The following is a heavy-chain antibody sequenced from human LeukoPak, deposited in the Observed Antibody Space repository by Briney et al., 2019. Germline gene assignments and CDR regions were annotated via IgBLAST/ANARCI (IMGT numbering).Heavy chain of an antibody. CDR1: GFTFSSYA. J-gene: IGHJ4*02. D-gene: IGHD3-22*01. CDR2: ISGSGGST. CDR3: AKGSYYDSSGYLHY. Sequence: PGGSLRLSCAASGFTFSSYATIWVRQAPGKGLEWVSAISGSGGSTFYADSVKGRFTISRDNPKNTLYLQMNSLRAEDTAVYYCAKGSYYDSSGYLHYWGQRTLVTVSS. V-gene: IGHV3-23*01.